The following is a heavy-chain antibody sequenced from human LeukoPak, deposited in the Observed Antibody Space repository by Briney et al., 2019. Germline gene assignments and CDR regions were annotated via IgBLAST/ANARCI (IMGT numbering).Heavy chain of an antibody. CDR3: ARATSYYYMDV. Sequence: PGRSLRLSCAASGFTFDDYDMHWVRQGSGEGLEWVSGISSNSDTIGYAESVKGRFTISRDNAKKSLYLQMNSLRPEDMALYYCARATSYYYMDVWGKGTTVTVSS. V-gene: IGHV3-9*03. J-gene: IGHJ6*03. CDR2: ISSNSDTI. CDR1: GFTFDDYD.